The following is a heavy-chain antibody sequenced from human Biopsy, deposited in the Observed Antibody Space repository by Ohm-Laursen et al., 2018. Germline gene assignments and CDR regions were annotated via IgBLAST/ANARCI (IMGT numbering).Heavy chain of an antibody. CDR2: IYYSGTT. Sequence: TLSLTCTVSGGSISRYYWSWIRQPPGKGLEWIGYIYYSGTTYYNPSLKSLVTISVDTSKNQFSLKLNSVTAADTAVYYCARRPYGGTRYWYFDLWGRGTLVTVSS. D-gene: IGHD4-23*01. V-gene: IGHV4-59*12. CDR3: ARRPYGGTRYWYFDL. J-gene: IGHJ2*01. CDR1: GGSISRYY.